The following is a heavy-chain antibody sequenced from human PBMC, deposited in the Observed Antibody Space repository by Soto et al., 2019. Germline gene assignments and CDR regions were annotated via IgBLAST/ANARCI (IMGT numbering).Heavy chain of an antibody. CDR3: AGQSVGPYGSGSYFDY. CDR2: IYYSGST. J-gene: IGHJ4*02. V-gene: IGHV4-59*08. Sequence: QVQLQESGPGLVKPSETLSLTCTVSGGSISSYYWSWIRQPPGKGLEWIGYIYYSGSTNYNPSLKTRVTISVNTSKNQLSLKLRSVTAADTAVYYCAGQSVGPYGSGSYFDYWGQGTLVTVSS. CDR1: GGSISSYY. D-gene: IGHD3-10*01.